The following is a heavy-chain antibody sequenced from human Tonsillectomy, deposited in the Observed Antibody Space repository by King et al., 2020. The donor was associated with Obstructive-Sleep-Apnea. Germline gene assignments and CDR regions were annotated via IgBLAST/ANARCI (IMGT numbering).Heavy chain of an antibody. CDR1: GFTFSYYG. CDR3: AKSDAGYHYYGMDV. D-gene: IGHD2-2*01. J-gene: IGHJ6*02. Sequence: QLVQSGGGVVQPGRSLRLSCAASGFTFSYYGMHWVRQAPGKGLEWVAIISYDGSDKYYADSVKGRFTISRDNSKNTLYLQMNSLRADDTAVYYCAKSDAGYHYYGMDVWGQGTTVTVSS. CDR2: ISYDGSDK. V-gene: IGHV3-30*18.